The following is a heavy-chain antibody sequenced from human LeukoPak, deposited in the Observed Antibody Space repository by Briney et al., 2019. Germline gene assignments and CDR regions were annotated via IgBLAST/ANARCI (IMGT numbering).Heavy chain of an antibody. V-gene: IGHV4-30-4*07. CDR2: IYYSGST. CDR1: GGSISSGIYS. Sequence: PSETLSLTCAVSGGSISSGIYSWSWIRQPPGKGLEWIGYIYYSGSTYYNPSLKSRVTISIETSKNQFSLKLSSVTAADTAVYYCARGYFDDGSGYHHEAFDIWGQGTLVTVSS. CDR3: ARGYFDDGSGYHHEAFDI. D-gene: IGHD3-22*01. J-gene: IGHJ3*02.